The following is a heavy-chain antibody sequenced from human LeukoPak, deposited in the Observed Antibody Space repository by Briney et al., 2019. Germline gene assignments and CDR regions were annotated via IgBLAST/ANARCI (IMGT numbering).Heavy chain of an antibody. CDR3: ARGVPPDIVVVPAAIHWFDP. D-gene: IGHD2-2*02. Sequence: PSETLSLTCAVYGGSFSGYYWSWIRQPPGKGLEWIGETNHSGSTNYNPSLKSRVTISVDTSKNQFSLKLSSVTAADTAVYYCARGVPPDIVVVPAAIHWFDPWGQGTLVTVSS. J-gene: IGHJ5*02. V-gene: IGHV4-34*01. CDR1: GGSFSGYY. CDR2: TNHSGST.